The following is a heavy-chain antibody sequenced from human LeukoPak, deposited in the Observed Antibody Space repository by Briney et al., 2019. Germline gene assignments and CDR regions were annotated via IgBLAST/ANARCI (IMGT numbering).Heavy chain of an antibody. CDR1: GFTFSSYA. V-gene: IGHV3-23*01. CDR2: ISGSGGST. D-gene: IGHD6-13*01. J-gene: IGHJ4*02. Sequence: SGGSLGLSCAASGFTFSSYAMSWVRQAPGKGLEWVSAISGSGGSTYYADSVKGRFTISRDNSKNTLYLQMNSLRAEDTAVYYCAKGGNIAAAGIFYYFDYWGQGTLVTVSS. CDR3: AKGGNIAAAGIFYYFDY.